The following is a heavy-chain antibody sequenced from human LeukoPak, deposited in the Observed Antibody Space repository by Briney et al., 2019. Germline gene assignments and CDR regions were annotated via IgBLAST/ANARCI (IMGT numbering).Heavy chain of an antibody. V-gene: IGHV3-48*01. J-gene: IGHJ4*02. Sequence: PGGSLRLSCAASGFTFSSYEMNWVRQAPGKGLEWVSYISSSSSTIYYADSVKGRFTISRDNAKNSLYLQMNSLRAEDTAVYYCARPGGSGDWGQGTLVTVSS. CDR2: ISSSSSTI. CDR3: ARPGGSGD. D-gene: IGHD4-23*01. CDR1: GFTFSSYE.